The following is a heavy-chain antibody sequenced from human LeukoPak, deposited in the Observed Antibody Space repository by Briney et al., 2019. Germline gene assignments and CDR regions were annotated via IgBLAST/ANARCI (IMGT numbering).Heavy chain of an antibody. J-gene: IGHJ5*02. D-gene: IGHD6-13*01. V-gene: IGHV4-59*08. CDR3: ARHVGGAADNWFDP. CDR2: IYYSGST. CDR1: GGSISSYC. Sequence: SETLSLTCTVSGGSISSYCWSWIRQPPGKGLEWIGYIYYSGSTNYNPSLKSRVTISVDTSKNQFSLKLSSVTAADTAVYYCARHVGGAADNWFDPWGQGTLVTVSS.